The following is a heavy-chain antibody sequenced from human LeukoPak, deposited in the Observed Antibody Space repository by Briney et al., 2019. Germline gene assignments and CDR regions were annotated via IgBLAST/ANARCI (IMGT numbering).Heavy chain of an antibody. Sequence: GGSLRLSCAASGFTFSTYAMSWVRQAPGKGLEWVSGISGSSSHTEDADSVKGRFTISRDNSKNTLSLQMNNLRVEDTALYYCTKEYDKTNRTPQWGFDSWGQGTLVTVSS. D-gene: IGHD6-19*01. J-gene: IGHJ4*02. CDR3: TKEYDKTNRTPQWGFDS. CDR2: ISGSSSHT. CDR1: GFTFSTYA. V-gene: IGHV3-23*01.